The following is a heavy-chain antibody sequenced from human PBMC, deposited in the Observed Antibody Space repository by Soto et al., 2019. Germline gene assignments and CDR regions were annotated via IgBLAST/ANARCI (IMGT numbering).Heavy chain of an antibody. CDR2: IYYSGST. V-gene: IGHV4-39*01. CDR1: GGFISSSSYY. Sequence: SETLSLTCTVSGGFISSSSYYWGWIRQPPGKGLEWIGSIYYSGSTYYNPSLKSRVTISVDTSKNQFSLKLSSVTAADTAVYYCARPSGGGASGSEGAFDIWGQGTMVTVSS. D-gene: IGHD1-26*01. J-gene: IGHJ3*02. CDR3: ARPSGGGASGSEGAFDI.